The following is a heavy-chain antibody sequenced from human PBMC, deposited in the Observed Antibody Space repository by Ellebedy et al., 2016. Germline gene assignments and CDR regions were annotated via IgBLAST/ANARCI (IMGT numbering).Heavy chain of an antibody. CDR3: ARDGDYYGSGSYYNY. CDR1: GYTFTGYY. V-gene: IGHV1-2*02. J-gene: IGHJ4*02. D-gene: IGHD3-10*01. Sequence: ASVKVSXXASGYTFTGYYMHWVRQAPGQGLEWMGWINPNSGGTNYAQKFQGRVTMTRDTSISTAYMELSSLRSDDTAVYYCARDGDYYGSGSYYNYWGQGTLVTVSS. CDR2: INPNSGGT.